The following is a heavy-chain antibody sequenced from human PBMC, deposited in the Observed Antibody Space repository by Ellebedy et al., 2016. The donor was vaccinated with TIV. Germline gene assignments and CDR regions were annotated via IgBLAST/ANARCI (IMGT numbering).Heavy chain of an antibody. CDR1: GGSITSYY. Sequence: SETLSLTCSVSGGSITSYYWSWIRQPPGKGLEWIGYIYYSGSTYYHPSLKSRVTISVDTSKNQFSLKLSSVTAADTAVYYCARGGSRLLPYFDYWGQGTLVTVSS. V-gene: IGHV4-59*12. D-gene: IGHD2-15*01. CDR2: IYYSGST. CDR3: ARGGSRLLPYFDY. J-gene: IGHJ4*02.